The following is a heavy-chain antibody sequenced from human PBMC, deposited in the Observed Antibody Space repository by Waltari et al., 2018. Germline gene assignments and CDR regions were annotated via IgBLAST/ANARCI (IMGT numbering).Heavy chain of an antibody. CDR1: GYSISSGYY. Sequence: QVQLQESGPGLVKPSETLSLTCTVSGYSISSGYYWGWIRQPPGKGLEWIGSIYHSGSTYYNPSLKSRVTIAVDTSKNQFSLKLSSVTAADTAVYYCARVTTIFGVVTSYYFDYWGQGTLVTVSS. V-gene: IGHV4-38-2*02. D-gene: IGHD3-3*01. J-gene: IGHJ4*02. CDR2: IYHSGST. CDR3: ARVTTIFGVVTSYYFDY.